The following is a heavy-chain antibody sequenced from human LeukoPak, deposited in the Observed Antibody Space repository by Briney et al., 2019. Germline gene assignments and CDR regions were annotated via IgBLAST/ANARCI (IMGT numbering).Heavy chain of an antibody. D-gene: IGHD3-3*01. V-gene: IGHV1-69*05. CDR3: ARGKAYDFWSGSFDY. Sequence: SVKVSCKASGGTFSSYAISWVRQAPGLGLEWMGRIIPIFGTANYAQKFQGRVTITTDESTSTAYMELSSLRSEDTAVYYCARGKAYDFWSGSFDYWGQGTLVTVSS. CDR2: IIPIFGTA. CDR1: GGTFSSYA. J-gene: IGHJ4*02.